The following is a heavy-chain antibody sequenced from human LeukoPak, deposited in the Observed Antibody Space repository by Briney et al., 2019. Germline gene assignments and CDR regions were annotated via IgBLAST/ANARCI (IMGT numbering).Heavy chain of an antibody. D-gene: IGHD6-13*01. V-gene: IGHV3-23*01. J-gene: IGHJ2*01. CDR3: TGGASAGTIFAYWYFDL. CDR1: GFTFSNYA. Sequence: GGSLRLSCAASGFTFSNYAMSWVRQAPGKGLEWVSAISGSGGSTYYADSVKGRFTISRDNVKNSLYLQMNSLRAEDTAVYYCTGGASAGTIFAYWYFDLWGRGTLVTVSS. CDR2: ISGSGGST.